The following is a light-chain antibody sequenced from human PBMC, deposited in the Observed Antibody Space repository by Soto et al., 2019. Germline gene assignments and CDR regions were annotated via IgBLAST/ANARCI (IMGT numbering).Light chain of an antibody. Sequence: QSALTQPPSASGSPGQSVTISCTGTTSDVGGSNYVSWYQLHPGKAPKLMIYEVTKRPSGVPDRFSGSKSANTASLTVSGLQAEDEADYYCSSYASTNNIVFGTGTKATVL. CDR3: SSYASTNNIV. J-gene: IGLJ1*01. CDR1: TSDVGGSNY. V-gene: IGLV2-8*01. CDR2: EVT.